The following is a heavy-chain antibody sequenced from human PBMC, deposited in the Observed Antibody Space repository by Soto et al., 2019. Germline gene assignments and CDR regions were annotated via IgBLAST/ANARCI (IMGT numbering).Heavy chain of an antibody. CDR2: IIPIFGTA. CDR3: ASSNEGGYCSSTSCTNWFDP. D-gene: IGHD2-2*01. V-gene: IGHV1-69*01. CDR1: GGTFSSYA. J-gene: IGHJ5*02. Sequence: QVQLVQSGAEVKKPGSSVKVSRKASGGTFSSYAISWVRQAPGQGLEWMGGIIPIFGTANYAQKFQGRVTITADESTSTAYMELSSLRSEDTAVYYCASSNEGGYCSSTSCTNWFDPWGQGTLVTVSS.